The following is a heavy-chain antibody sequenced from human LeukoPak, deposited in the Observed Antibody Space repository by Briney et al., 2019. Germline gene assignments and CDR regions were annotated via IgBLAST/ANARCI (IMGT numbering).Heavy chain of an antibody. D-gene: IGHD3-22*01. CDR3: ARHYYDRGFDP. CDR2: INPNSGGT. V-gene: IGHV1-2*02. J-gene: IGHJ5*02. Sequence: ASLTVSSKASGYTFTVYYMHWVRQAPEQGLEWMGWINPNSGGTNYAQKFQGRVTMTRDTSISTAYMELSRLRSDDTAVYYCARHYYDRGFDPWGQGTLVTVSS. CDR1: GYTFTVYY.